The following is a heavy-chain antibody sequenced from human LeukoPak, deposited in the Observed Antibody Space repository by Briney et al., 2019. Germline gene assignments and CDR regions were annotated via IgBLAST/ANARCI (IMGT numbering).Heavy chain of an antibody. Sequence: ASVKVSCKASGYTFTSYGISWVRQPPGQGLEWMGWISAYNGNTNYAQKLQGRVTMTTDTSTSTAYMELRSLRSDDTAVYYCARFLAAAGTSGWFDPWGQGTLVTVSS. D-gene: IGHD6-13*01. CDR3: ARFLAAAGTSGWFDP. J-gene: IGHJ5*02. CDR2: ISAYNGNT. CDR1: GYTFTSYG. V-gene: IGHV1-18*01.